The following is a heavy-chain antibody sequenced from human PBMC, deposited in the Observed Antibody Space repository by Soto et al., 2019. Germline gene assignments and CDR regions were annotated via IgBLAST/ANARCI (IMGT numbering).Heavy chain of an antibody. J-gene: IGHJ2*01. V-gene: IGHV1-2*02. CDR3: AIRTGQLAIISEFDGDWFFEV. D-gene: IGHD2-2*01. CDR2: INPDSGGT. Sequence: QAQLVQSGAEVKKPGASLKVSCKASGYTFTDYYIHWVRQAPGQGLEWVGWINPDSGGTNLAQRFQGRVTMSSDTSINTAYMELGSLGSDDTAVYYCAIRTGQLAIISEFDGDWFFEVWGRGTLVTVSS. CDR1: GYTFTDYY.